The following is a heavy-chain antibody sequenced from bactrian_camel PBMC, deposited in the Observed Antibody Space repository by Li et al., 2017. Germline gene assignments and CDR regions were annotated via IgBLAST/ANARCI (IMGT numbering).Heavy chain of an antibody. CDR2: IGVGGTT. CDR1: GYTISISC. V-gene: IGHV3S40*01. D-gene: IGHD2*01. CDR3: AADRPPLWSSGSLFERGFDY. Sequence: VQLVESGGSSVQAGGSLRLSCAASGYTISISCMGWFRQAPGKGREGVAAIGVGGTTFVADSVKGRFTISKDNAKNTVYLQMNSLKPEDTAMYYCAADRPPLWSSGSLFERGFDYWGQGTQVTVS. J-gene: IGHJ4*01.